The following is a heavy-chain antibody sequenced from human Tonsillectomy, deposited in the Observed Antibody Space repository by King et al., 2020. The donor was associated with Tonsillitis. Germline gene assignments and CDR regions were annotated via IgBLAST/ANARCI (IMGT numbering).Heavy chain of an antibody. CDR1: GYRFTGRD. V-gene: IGHV1-8*01. J-gene: IGHJ4*02. CDR2: MNPNSGNT. Sequence: VQLVESGTEVKKPGAAVKVSCKASGYRFTGRDINWVRQAPGQGLEWLGWMNPNSGNTGYAQKFQGRVTMTRDTSISTAYMELSSLRSDDTAVYYCAAALSYYNPSAYSPFDYWGQGTLLTVSS. CDR3: AAALSYYNPSAYSPFDY. D-gene: IGHD3-22*01.